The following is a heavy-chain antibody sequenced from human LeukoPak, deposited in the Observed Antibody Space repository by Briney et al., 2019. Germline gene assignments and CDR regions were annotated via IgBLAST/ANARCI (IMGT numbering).Heavy chain of an antibody. J-gene: IGHJ4*02. V-gene: IGHV4-34*01. CDR1: GGPFSGYY. D-gene: IGHD3-22*01. CDR3: EREGDFSVYDSSGYYRDY. CDR2: NHHSGST. Sequence: SETPSLTCAVYGGPFSGYYWSWIRQPPGKGLEWIGANHHSGSTNYNPSLKSRVTIPVDTSKNQFSLKLSSVTAADTAVYYCEREGDFSVYDSSGYYRDYWGQGTLVTVSS.